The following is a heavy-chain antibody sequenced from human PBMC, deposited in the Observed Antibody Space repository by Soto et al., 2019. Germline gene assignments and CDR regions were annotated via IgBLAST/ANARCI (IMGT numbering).Heavy chain of an antibody. CDR1: GFTFSSYG. D-gene: IGHD3-22*01. CDR3: ARALYYYDISGGLSLGYYYYGMDV. J-gene: IGHJ6*02. Sequence: PGGSLRLSCAASGFTFSSYGMHWVRQAPGKGLEWVAVIWYDRSNKYYADSVKGRFTISRDNSKNTLYLQMNSLRAEDTAVYYCARALYYYDISGGLSLGYYYYGMDVWGQGTTVTISS. CDR2: IWYDRSNK. V-gene: IGHV3-33*01.